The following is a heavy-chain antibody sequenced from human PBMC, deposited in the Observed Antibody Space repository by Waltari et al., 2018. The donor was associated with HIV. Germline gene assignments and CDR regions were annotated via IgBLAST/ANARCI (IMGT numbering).Heavy chain of an antibody. CDR3: ARDSGGYSNLMGYYYYGMDV. D-gene: IGHD4-4*01. CDR2: IYSGGST. Sequence: EVQLVESGGGLIQPGGSMSLSCAASGFTVSSNYMSWVRQAPGKGPEWVSVIYSGGSTYYADSVKGRFTISRDNSKNTLYLQMNSLRAEDTAVYYCARDSGGYSNLMGYYYYGMDVWGQGTSVTVSS. V-gene: IGHV3-53*01. CDR1: GFTVSSNY. J-gene: IGHJ6*02.